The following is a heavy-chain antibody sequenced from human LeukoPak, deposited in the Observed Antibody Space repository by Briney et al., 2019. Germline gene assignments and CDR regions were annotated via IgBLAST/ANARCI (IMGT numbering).Heavy chain of an antibody. CDR3: AKTTVVTLVWFDP. CDR1: GFTFSSYA. Sequence: GGSLRPSCAASGFTFSSYAMSWVRQAPGKGLEWVSAISGSGGSTYYADSVKGRFTISRDNSENTLYLQMNSLRAEDTAVYYCAKTTVVTLVWFDPWGQGTLVTVSS. V-gene: IGHV3-23*01. J-gene: IGHJ5*02. CDR2: ISGSGGST. D-gene: IGHD4-23*01.